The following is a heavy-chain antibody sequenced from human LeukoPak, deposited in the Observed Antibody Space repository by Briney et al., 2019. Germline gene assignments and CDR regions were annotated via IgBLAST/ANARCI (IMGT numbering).Heavy chain of an antibody. CDR3: ARDRTMEGYYDSSGYHAFDI. CDR1: GFTFSSYI. J-gene: IGHJ3*02. D-gene: IGHD3-22*01. CDR2: ISSSSSDI. V-gene: IGHV3-21*01. Sequence: GGSLRLSCAPSGFTFSSYIMNWVRQAPRKGLEWVSSISSSSSDIYYADSVKGRSTISRDNAKYSLYLQMNSLSGEDTAVYYCARDRTMEGYYDSSGYHAFDIWGQGTMVTVSS.